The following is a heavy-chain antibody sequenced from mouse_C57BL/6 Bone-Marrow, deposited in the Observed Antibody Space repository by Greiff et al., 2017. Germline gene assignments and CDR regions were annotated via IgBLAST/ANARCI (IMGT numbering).Heavy chain of an antibody. Sequence: EVKLQESGGDLVKPGWSLKLSCAASGFTFSSYGMSWVRQTPDKRLEWVATISSGGSYTYYPDSVKGRFTISRDNAKNTLYLQMSSLKSEDTAMYYCARRGFYYGSRGYFDVWGTGTTVTVSS. J-gene: IGHJ1*03. D-gene: IGHD1-1*01. V-gene: IGHV5-6*01. CDR3: ARRGFYYGSRGYFDV. CDR1: GFTFSSYG. CDR2: ISSGGSYT.